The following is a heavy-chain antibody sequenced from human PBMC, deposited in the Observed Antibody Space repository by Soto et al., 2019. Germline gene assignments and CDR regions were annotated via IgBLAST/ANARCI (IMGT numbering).Heavy chain of an antibody. CDR1: GGSISSYY. CDR2: IYYSGST. J-gene: IGHJ6*02. CDR3: ARDRQLGGYYYGMDV. V-gene: IGHV4-59*01. Sequence: SETLSLTCTVSGGSISSYYWGWIRQPPGKGLEWIGYIYYSGSTNYNPSLKSRVTISVDTSKNQFSLKLSSVTAADTAVYYCARDRQLGGYYYGMDVWGQGTTVTVSS. D-gene: IGHD6-6*01.